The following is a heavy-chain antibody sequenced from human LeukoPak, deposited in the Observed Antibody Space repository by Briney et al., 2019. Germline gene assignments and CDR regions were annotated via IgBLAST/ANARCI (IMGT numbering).Heavy chain of an antibody. D-gene: IGHD3-10*01. CDR2: IYPGESDT. Sequence: GESLKISFKGSGXSFTSYCIGWVRQMPGKGLEWMGIIYPGESDTRYSPSFQGQVTISADKSISTAYLQWSSLKASDTAMYYCAIRRTGSGSYDYWGQGTLVTVSS. CDR1: GXSFTSYC. CDR3: AIRRTGSGSYDY. J-gene: IGHJ4*02. V-gene: IGHV5-51*01.